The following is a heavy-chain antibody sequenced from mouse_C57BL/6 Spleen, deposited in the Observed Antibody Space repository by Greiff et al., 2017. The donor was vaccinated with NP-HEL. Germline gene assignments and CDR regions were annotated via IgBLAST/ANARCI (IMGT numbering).Heavy chain of an antibody. D-gene: IGHD2-3*01. V-gene: IGHV5-6*02. CDR1: GFTFSSYG. CDR2: ISSGGSYT. Sequence: DVKLVESGGDLVKPGGSLKLSCAASGFTFSSYGMSWVRQTPDKRLEWVATISSGGSYTYYPDSVKGRFTISRDNAKNTLYLQMSSLKSEDTAMYYCARPHDGPYAMDYWGQGTSVTVAS. CDR3: ARPHDGPYAMDY. J-gene: IGHJ4*01.